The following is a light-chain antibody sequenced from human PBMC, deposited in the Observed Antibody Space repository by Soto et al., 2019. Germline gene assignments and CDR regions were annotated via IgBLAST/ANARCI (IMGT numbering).Light chain of an antibody. CDR3: QQYNNWPPKYT. Sequence: EIVMTQSPATLSVSPGERATLSCRASQSVSINLAWYQQKPGQAPRLLIYSASTRATGIPARFSGSGSGTEFTLTISSLQSEDFAVYYCQQYNNWPPKYTFGQGTKVEIK. CDR2: SAS. CDR1: QSVSIN. V-gene: IGKV3D-15*01. J-gene: IGKJ2*01.